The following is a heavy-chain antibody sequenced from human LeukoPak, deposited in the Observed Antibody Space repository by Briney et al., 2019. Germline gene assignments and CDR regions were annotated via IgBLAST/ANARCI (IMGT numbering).Heavy chain of an antibody. CDR1: GFTFSSYG. J-gene: IGHJ4*01. Sequence: QGGRSVRLSCAASGFTFSSYGMHWVRQAPGKGLEWVAVISYDGSNKYYADSAKGRFTISRDNSKNTLYLQMNSLRAEDTAVYYCAKDRSTVVTHFDYWGQGTLVTVSS. CDR3: AKDRSTVVTHFDY. V-gene: IGHV3-30*18. CDR2: ISYDGSNK. D-gene: IGHD4-23*01.